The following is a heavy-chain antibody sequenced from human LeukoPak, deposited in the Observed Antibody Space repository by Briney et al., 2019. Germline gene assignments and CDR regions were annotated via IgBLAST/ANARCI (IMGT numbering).Heavy chain of an antibody. CDR3: ARHRGYYDSSGYYLDYFDY. CDR1: GGSISSSNW. Sequence: SGTLSLTCAVSGGSISSSNWWSWVRQPPGKGLEWIGEIYHSGSTNYNPSLKSRVTISVDTSKNQFSLKLSSVTAADTAVYYCARHRGYYDSSGYYLDYFDYWGQGTLVTVSS. D-gene: IGHD3-22*01. V-gene: IGHV4-4*02. CDR2: IYHSGST. J-gene: IGHJ4*02.